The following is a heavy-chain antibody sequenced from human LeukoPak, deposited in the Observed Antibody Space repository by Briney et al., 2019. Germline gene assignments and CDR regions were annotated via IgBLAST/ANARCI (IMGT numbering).Heavy chain of an antibody. CDR3: ATTYSSSWGIIDY. V-gene: IGHV3-30*02. J-gene: IGHJ4*02. Sequence: PGGSLRLSRAAAGFTFSSYGMHWVRQAPGKGLEWVTFIRYDGNIKYYADSVKGRFTISRDNSRDTLYLQMNSLRAEDTAVYYCATTYSSSWGIIDYWGQGALVTVSS. CDR2: IRYDGNIK. D-gene: IGHD6-13*01. CDR1: GFTFSSYG.